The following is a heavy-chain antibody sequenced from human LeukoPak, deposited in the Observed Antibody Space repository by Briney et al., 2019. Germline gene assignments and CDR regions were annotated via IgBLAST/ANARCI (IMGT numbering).Heavy chain of an antibody. CDR3: AREIDRDDYNRFFDY. CDR1: GGTFSSYA. D-gene: IGHD4-4*01. V-gene: IGHV1-69*05. J-gene: IGHJ4*02. CDR2: IIPIFGTA. Sequence: SVKVSCKASGGTFSSYAISWVRQAPGQGLEWMGGIIPIFGTANYAQKFQGRVTITRDTSANTAYMEMSSLRSEDTAVYYCAREIDRDDYNRFFDYWGQGTLVSVSS.